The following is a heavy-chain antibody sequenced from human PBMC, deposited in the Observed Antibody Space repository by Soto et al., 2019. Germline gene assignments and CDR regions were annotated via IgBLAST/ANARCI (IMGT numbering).Heavy chain of an antibody. CDR3: ARKVPGSTSRPDYWYFDL. V-gene: IGHV3-23*01. CDR2: ISGGGDAP. J-gene: IGHJ2*01. D-gene: IGHD3-10*01. Sequence: EVQLLESGGGLVQPGGSLRLSCAGSGFTFINYAMNWVRQAPRKGLEWVSTISGGGDAPFFADSVRGRFTISRDNSKNTVALQMNNLGGDDTAVYFCARKVPGSTSRPDYWYFDLWGRGTLVTVSS. CDR1: GFTFINYA.